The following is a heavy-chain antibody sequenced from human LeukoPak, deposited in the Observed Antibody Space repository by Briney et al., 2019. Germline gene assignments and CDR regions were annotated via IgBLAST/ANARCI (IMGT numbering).Heavy chain of an antibody. V-gene: IGHV3-7*03. CDR1: GFTFSSYW. CDR3: ARDLPNYYGSGSPQGWFDP. J-gene: IGHJ5*02. Sequence: PGGSLRLSCAASGFTFSSYWMSWVRQAPGKGLEWVANIKQDGSEKYYVDSVKGRFTISRDNAKNSLYLQMNSLRAEDTAVYYCARDLPNYYGSGSPQGWFDPWGQGTLVTVSS. D-gene: IGHD3-10*01. CDR2: IKQDGSEK.